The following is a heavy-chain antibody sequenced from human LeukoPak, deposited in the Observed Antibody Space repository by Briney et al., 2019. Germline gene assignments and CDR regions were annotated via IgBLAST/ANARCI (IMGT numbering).Heavy chain of an antibody. CDR1: GYTFTNYW. V-gene: IGHV5-10-1*01. D-gene: IGHD5-12*01. Sequence: GESLKISCKGSGYTFTNYWISWVRQMPGKRLEWMGRIDPSDSYTNYNPSFRGHITISADKSGSTAYLHWSSLKASDTAMYFCARQYSGYDYYFDYWGQGILVTVSS. CDR3: ARQYSGYDYYFDY. J-gene: IGHJ4*02. CDR2: IDPSDSYT.